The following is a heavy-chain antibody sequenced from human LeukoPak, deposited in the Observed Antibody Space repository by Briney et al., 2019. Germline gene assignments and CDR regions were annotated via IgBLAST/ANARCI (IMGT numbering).Heavy chain of an antibody. Sequence: SETLSLTCTVSGGSISSYYWSWIRQPPGKGLEWMGYIYYSGSTNYNPSLKSRVTISVDTSKNQFSLKLSSVTAADTAVYYCARDSSDSSGGGNDYWGQGTLVTVSS. CDR3: ARDSSDSSGGGNDY. D-gene: IGHD3-22*01. J-gene: IGHJ4*02. CDR1: GGSISSYY. CDR2: IYYSGST. V-gene: IGHV4-59*01.